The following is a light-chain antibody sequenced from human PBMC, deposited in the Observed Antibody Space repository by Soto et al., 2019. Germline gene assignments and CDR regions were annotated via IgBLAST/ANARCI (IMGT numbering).Light chain of an antibody. Sequence: EIVLTQSPGTLSLSPGERATLSCRASQSVSSSHLAWYQQRPGQAPRVVIYGASTRATGIPERFSGSGSGTEFTLTITGLQSEDFAVYYCQQYNGWPWTFGLGTKVDI. CDR1: QSVSSSH. V-gene: IGKV3D-15*01. CDR2: GAS. J-gene: IGKJ1*01. CDR3: QQYNGWPWT.